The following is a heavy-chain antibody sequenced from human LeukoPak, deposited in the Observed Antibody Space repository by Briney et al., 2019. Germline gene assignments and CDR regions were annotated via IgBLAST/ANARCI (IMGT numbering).Heavy chain of an antibody. Sequence: GASVKVSCKASGYTFTSYGISWVRQAPGQGLEGMGWISAYNGNTNYAQKLQGRVTMTTDTSTSTAYMELRSLRSDDTAVYYCARDRCSSTSCPSYYYYYGMDVWGQGTTVTVSS. J-gene: IGHJ6*02. D-gene: IGHD2-2*01. CDR1: GYTFTSYG. CDR3: ARDRCSSTSCPSYYYYYGMDV. CDR2: ISAYNGNT. V-gene: IGHV1-18*01.